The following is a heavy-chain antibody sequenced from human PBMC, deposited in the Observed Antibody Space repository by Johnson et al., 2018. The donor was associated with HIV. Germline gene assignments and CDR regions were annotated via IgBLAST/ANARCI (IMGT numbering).Heavy chain of an antibody. D-gene: IGHD3-10*01. Sequence: QVLLVESGGGLVQPGGSLRLSCAASGFTVSSNYMSWVRQAPGKGLEWVAVIWYDGSNKYYADSVKGRFTISRDNSKNTLLLQMKSLRAEDTAVYECAKAHGFGEFMIAFAIWGQVTMVIVSS. CDR3: AKAHGFGEFMIAFAI. CDR1: GFTVSSNY. CDR2: IWYDGSNK. J-gene: IGHJ3*02. V-gene: IGHV3-30*02.